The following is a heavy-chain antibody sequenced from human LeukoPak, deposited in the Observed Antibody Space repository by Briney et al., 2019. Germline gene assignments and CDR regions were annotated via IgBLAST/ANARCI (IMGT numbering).Heavy chain of an antibody. D-gene: IGHD3-22*01. CDR1: GVSISSSNSY. CDR2: IYYSGST. CDR3: ARYDSSGYSSVDY. V-gene: IGHV4-39*01. Sequence: PSETLSLTCTVSGVSISSSNSYWGWIRQPPGKGLEWIGSIYYSGSTYYNPSLKSRVTISVDTSKNQFSLKLSSVTAADTAVYYCARYDSSGYSSVDYWGQGTLVTVSS. J-gene: IGHJ4*02.